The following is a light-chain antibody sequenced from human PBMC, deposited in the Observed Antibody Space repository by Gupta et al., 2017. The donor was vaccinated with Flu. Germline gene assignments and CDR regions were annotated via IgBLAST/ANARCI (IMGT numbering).Light chain of an antibody. CDR2: GAS. CDR1: QSVNSNF. J-gene: IGKJ3*01. Sequence: GSLSLSPGERVTLSCRASQSVNSNFLAWYQQRPGQAPRLLIYGASSRATGIPDRFSGSGSGTDFTLTISRLEPEDFAVYYCQQYAGSPGTFGPGTKVDIK. V-gene: IGKV3-20*01. CDR3: QQYAGSPGT.